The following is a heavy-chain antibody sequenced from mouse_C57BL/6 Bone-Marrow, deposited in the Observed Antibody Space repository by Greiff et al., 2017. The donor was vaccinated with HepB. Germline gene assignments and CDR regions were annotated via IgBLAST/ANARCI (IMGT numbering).Heavy chain of an antibody. CDR3: AKASHYYGSSPLAY. J-gene: IGHJ3*01. CDR2: IDPSDSYT. D-gene: IGHD1-1*01. CDR1: GYTFTSYW. Sequence: QQPGAELVKPGASVKLSCKASGYTFTSYWMQWGKQRPGQGLEWIGEIDPSDSYTNYNQKFKGKATLTVDTSSSTAYMQLSSLTSEDSAVYYFAKASHYYGSSPLAYWGQGTLVTVSA. V-gene: IGHV1-50*01.